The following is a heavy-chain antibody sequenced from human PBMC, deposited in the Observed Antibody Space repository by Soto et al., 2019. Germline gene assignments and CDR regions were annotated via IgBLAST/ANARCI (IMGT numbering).Heavy chain of an antibody. CDR1: GFTFSSYG. D-gene: IGHD3-22*01. Sequence: QVQLVESGGGVVQPGRSLRLSCAASGFTFSSYGMHWVRQAPGKGLEWVAVIWYDGSNKYYGDSVKGRFTIYRDNSKNTLYLQMNSLRAEDTDVYYCARTESSGYCFDNWGQGTLVTFSS. V-gene: IGHV3-33*01. CDR2: IWYDGSNK. CDR3: ARTESSGYCFDN. J-gene: IGHJ4*02.